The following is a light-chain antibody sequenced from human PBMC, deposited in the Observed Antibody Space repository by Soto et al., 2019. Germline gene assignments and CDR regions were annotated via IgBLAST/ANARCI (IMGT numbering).Light chain of an antibody. CDR1: QSVSSSY. J-gene: IGKJ3*01. Sequence: EFVLMQSPGTLSLSPGERATLSCMASQSVSSSYLAWYQQKPGQAPRLLIYGASSRATGIPERFSGSGSGTDFTLTISRLEPEDFAVYYCQQYGSSPFTFGPGTKVDIK. CDR2: GAS. CDR3: QQYGSSPFT. V-gene: IGKV3-20*01.